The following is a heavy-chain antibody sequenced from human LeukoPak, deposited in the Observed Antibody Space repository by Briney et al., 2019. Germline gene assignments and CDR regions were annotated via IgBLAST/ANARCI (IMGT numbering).Heavy chain of an antibody. J-gene: IGHJ4*02. CDR3: AKDDSWFGELLYAY. CDR1: GFTVSSNY. D-gene: IGHD3-10*01. CDR2: ISGSGGST. Sequence: GGSLRLSCAASGFTVSSNYMSWVRQAPGKGLEWVSAISGSGGSTYYADSVKGRFTISRDNSENTLYLQMNSLRAEDTAVYYCAKDDSWFGELLYAYWGQGTLVTVSS. V-gene: IGHV3-23*01.